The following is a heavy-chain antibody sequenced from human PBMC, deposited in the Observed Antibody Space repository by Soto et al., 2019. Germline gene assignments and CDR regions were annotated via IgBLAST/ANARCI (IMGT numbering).Heavy chain of an antibody. V-gene: IGHV5-51*01. CDR1: GYSSTSSW. Sequence: PGESLKISCEACGYSSTSSWIGWVRQMPGKGLEWMGIIYPGDSDTRYRPSFQGQVTISADKAISTAHLQWSSLKASDTAMYYSGRLWFGGINWFEPWRQETLVAASS. D-gene: IGHD3-10*01. J-gene: IGHJ5*01. CDR3: GRLWFGGINWFEP. CDR2: IYPGDSDT.